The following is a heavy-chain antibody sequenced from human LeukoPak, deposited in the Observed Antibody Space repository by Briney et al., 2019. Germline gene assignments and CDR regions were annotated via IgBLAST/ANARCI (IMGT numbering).Heavy chain of an antibody. D-gene: IGHD4-17*01. CDR2: ISAYDGNT. Sequence: ASVKVSCKPPGYTFTNFGISWVRQAPGQGLEWMGWISAYDGNTNYAQKLQGRVTMTTDTSTYTAYMELRSLTSDDTAVYYCARDDYGDYPTAFDIWGQGTMVTVSS. V-gene: IGHV1-18*01. J-gene: IGHJ3*02. CDR3: ARDDYGDYPTAFDI. CDR1: GYTFTNFG.